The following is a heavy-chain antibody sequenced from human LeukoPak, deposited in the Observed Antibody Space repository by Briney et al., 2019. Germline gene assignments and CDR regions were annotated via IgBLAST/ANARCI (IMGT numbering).Heavy chain of an antibody. D-gene: IGHD2-15*01. CDR1: GFTFRSYV. CDR2: ISYDESNK. CDR3: ARMSPPYCSGGSCYSGDYYYYGMDV. J-gene: IGHJ6*02. V-gene: IGHV3-30-3*01. Sequence: GGSLRLSCAASGFTFRSYVMHWVRQATGKGLEWVADISYDESNKYYVDSVKGRFTISRDNSKNTLYLQMNSLRAEDTAVYYCARMSPPYCSGGSCYSGDYYYYGMDVWGQGTTVTVSS.